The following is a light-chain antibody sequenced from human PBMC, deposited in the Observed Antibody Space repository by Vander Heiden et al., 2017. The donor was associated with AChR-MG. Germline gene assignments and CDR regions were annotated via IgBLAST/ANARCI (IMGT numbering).Light chain of an antibody. CDR2: GAS. CDR3: QQYDSSLYT. CDR1: QSVTSSY. V-gene: IGKV3-20*01. J-gene: IGKJ2*01. Sequence: EIVLTQSPRTLSLSPGERATLSCRASQSVTSSYLAWYQQKPGQAPRLLIYGASSRATGIPDRFSGSGSGTDFTLTISRLEPEDFAVYYCQQYDSSLYTFGHGTKLEIK.